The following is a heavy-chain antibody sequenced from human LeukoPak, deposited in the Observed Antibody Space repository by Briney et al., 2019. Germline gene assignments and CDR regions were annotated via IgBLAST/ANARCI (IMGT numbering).Heavy chain of an antibody. CDR2: ISYDGSNK. J-gene: IGHJ4*02. V-gene: IGHV3-30-3*01. CDR3: ARGGYSSGWYLWVTGGVDY. CDR1: GFTFSSYA. D-gene: IGHD6-19*01. Sequence: GGSLRLFCAASGFTFSSYAMHWVRQAPGKGLEWVAVISYDGSNKYYADSVKGRFTISRDNSKNTLYLQMNSLRAEDTAVYYCARGGYSSGWYLWVTGGVDYWGQGTLVTVSS.